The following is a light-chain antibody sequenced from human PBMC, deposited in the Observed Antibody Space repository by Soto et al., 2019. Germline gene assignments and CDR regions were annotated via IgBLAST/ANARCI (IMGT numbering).Light chain of an antibody. CDR2: DVS. CDR1: SSDVGGYNY. Sequence: QSAPTQPASVSGSPGQSITISCTGTSSDVGGYNYVSWYQQHPGKAPKLMIYDVSNRPSGVSNRFSGSKSGNTASLTISGLQAEDEADYYCSSYTISSPHVVFGGGTKVTVL. CDR3: SSYTISSPHVV. J-gene: IGLJ2*01. V-gene: IGLV2-14*01.